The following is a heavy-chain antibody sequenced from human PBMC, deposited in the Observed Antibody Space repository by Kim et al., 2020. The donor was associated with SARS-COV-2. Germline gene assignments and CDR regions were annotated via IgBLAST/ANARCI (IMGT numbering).Heavy chain of an antibody. D-gene: IGHD6-19*01. J-gene: IGHJ4*02. V-gene: IGHV4-59*01. CDR1: GGSISGYY. Sequence: SETLSLTCTVSGGSISGYYWSWIRQPPGKGLEWIGYIHYSGSTNYNPSLKSRVTISVDTSKNQFSLKLSSVTAADTAVYYCARAGGTVAGPPGIWGQGTLVTVSS. CDR2: IHYSGST. CDR3: ARAGGTVAGPPGI.